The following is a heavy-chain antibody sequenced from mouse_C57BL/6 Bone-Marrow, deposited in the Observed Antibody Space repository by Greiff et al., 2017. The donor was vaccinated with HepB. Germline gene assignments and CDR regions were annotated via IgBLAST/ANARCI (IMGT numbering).Heavy chain of an antibody. D-gene: IGHD2-10*01. CDR3: TTTPGAYSPFAY. CDR1: GFNIKDDY. CDR2: IDPENGDT. J-gene: IGHJ3*01. V-gene: IGHV14-4*01. Sequence: EVKLMESGAELVRPGASVKLSCTASGFNIKDDYMHWVKQRPEQGLEWIGWIDPENGDTEYASKFQGKATITADTSSNTAYLQLSSLTSEDTAVYYCTTTPGAYSPFAYWGQGTLVTVSA.